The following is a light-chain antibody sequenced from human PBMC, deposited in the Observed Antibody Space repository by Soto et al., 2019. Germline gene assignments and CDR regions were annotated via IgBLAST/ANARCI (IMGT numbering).Light chain of an antibody. CDR2: EVS. V-gene: IGLV2-14*01. Sequence: QSALTQPASVSGSPGQSITISCTGTSSDVGRYNYVSWYQQHPGKAPKLMIYEVSNRPSGVSNRFSGSKSGNTASLTISGLQPEDEADYYCNSYTSTGARVFGGGTKLTVL. J-gene: IGLJ3*02. CDR1: SSDVGRYNY. CDR3: NSYTSTGARV.